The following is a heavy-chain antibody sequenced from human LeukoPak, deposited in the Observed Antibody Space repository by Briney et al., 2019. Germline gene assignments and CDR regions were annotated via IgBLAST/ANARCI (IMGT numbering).Heavy chain of an antibody. J-gene: IGHJ4*02. V-gene: IGHV1-46*01. Sequence: ASVKVSCKASGYTFTSYYMHWVRQAPGQGLEWMGIINPSGGSTSYAQKFQGRVTMTRDMSTSTVYMELSSLRSEDTAVYYCARVPAAGTTGPMRYYFDYWGQGTLVTVSS. CDR3: ARVPAAGTTGPMRYYFDY. CDR1: GYTFTSYY. CDR2: INPSGGST. D-gene: IGHD1-7*01.